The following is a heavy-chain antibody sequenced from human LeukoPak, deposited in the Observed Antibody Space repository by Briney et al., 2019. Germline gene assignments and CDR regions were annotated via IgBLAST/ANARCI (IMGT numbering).Heavy chain of an antibody. CDR2: IYYSGNT. V-gene: IGHV4-59*11. Sequence: SETLSLTCTASGGSISSHYWSWVRQPPGKGLEWIGSIYYSGNTNYSPSPKSRVTISVDTSKNQFSLKLISVTAADTAVYYCARDAGQPGDYYYYYDLDVWGKGTTVTVSS. D-gene: IGHD3-10*01. J-gene: IGHJ6*03. CDR1: GGSISSHY. CDR3: ARDAGQPGDYYYYYDLDV.